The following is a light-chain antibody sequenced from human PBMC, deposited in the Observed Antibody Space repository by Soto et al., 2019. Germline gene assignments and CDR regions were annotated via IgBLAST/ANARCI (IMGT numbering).Light chain of an antibody. CDR3: QQRSDWLT. CDR1: QTISSY. J-gene: IGKJ4*01. V-gene: IGKV3-11*01. Sequence: EIALTQSPATLSLSPGERATLSCRASQTISSYLAWYQQKPGQPPRLLIYDASNRATGIPARFSGSGSGTDFTLTISSLEPVDFAIYYCQQRSDWLTFGGGTKVDIK. CDR2: DAS.